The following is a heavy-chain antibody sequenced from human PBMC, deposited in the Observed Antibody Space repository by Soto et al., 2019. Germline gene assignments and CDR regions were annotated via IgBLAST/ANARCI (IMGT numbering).Heavy chain of an antibody. V-gene: IGHV1-46*01. Sequence: ASVKVSCKAPGDTFTSYYLNWVRQAPGQGLEWMGVINPHGGSTKYAQKFQGRITMTRDTSRSTVYMELSSLRSDDTAIYYCARSSGGNFGIIIEGSNWFDPWGQGTLVTV. D-gene: IGHD3-3*01. CDR3: ARSSGGNFGIIIEGSNWFDP. CDR1: GDTFTSYY. J-gene: IGHJ5*02. CDR2: INPHGGST.